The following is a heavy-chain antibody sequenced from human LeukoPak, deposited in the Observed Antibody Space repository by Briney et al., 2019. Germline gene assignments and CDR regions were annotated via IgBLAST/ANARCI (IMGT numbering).Heavy chain of an antibody. J-gene: IGHJ6*02. CDR1: GYTFTGYY. V-gene: IGHV1-2*02. Sequence: EASVKVSCKASGYTFTGYYMHWVRPAPGQGLEWMGWINPNSGGTNYAQKFQGRVTMTRDTSISTAYMELSRLRSDDTAVYYCARLAGNYYYGMDVWGQGTTVTVSS. CDR2: INPNSGGT. CDR3: ARLAGNYYYGMDV.